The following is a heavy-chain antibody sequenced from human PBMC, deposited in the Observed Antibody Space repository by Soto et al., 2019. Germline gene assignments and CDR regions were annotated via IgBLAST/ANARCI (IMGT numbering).Heavy chain of an antibody. J-gene: IGHJ4*02. D-gene: IGHD6-6*01. CDR3: AREYSGSSFFDC. Sequence: GGSLRLSCAASGFTSSSYWMSWVRQAPGKGLEWVANIKEDGSDKYYVDSVKGRFTISRDNAKNSLYLQMNSLRAEDTAVYYCAREYSGSSFFDCWGQGTLVTVSS. CDR1: GFTSSSYW. V-gene: IGHV3-7*01. CDR2: IKEDGSDK.